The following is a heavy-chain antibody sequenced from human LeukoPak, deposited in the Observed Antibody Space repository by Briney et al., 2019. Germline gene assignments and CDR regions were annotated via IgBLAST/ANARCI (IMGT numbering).Heavy chain of an antibody. CDR1: GFSFRSFE. CDR2: ISSSGGTI. V-gene: IGHV3-48*03. D-gene: IGHD2/OR15-2a*01. CDR3: ARKNRDAFDI. J-gene: IGHJ3*02. Sequence: GGSLRLSCAASGFSFRSFEMNWVRQAPGKGLEWVSYISSSGGTIYYADSVKGRFTISRDNAKNSLYLQMNSLRAEDTAVYYCARKNRDAFDIWGQGTMVTVSS.